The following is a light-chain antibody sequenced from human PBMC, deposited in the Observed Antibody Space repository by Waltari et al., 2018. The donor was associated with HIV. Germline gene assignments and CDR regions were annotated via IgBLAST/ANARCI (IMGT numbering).Light chain of an antibody. V-gene: IGKV1-NL1*01. CDR2: GTS. CDR3: QQYYSIPNT. J-gene: IGKJ2*01. Sequence: DVHMTQSPSSLSASVGDRVPITCRASQPISNSLAWYQQKPGKAPKPLVYGTSRLESGVPSRFSGSGSGTDYTLTISSLQPEDFASYYRQQYYSIPNTFGQGTKLEIK. CDR1: QPISNS.